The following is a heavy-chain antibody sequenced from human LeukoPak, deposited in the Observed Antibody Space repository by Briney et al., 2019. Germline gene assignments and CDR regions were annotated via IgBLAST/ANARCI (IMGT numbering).Heavy chain of an antibody. V-gene: IGHV3-7*01. CDR3: ASQSYARFDP. CDR1: GFTFKSKW. D-gene: IGHD3-16*01. J-gene: IGHJ5*02. Sequence: GGSLRLSCAASGFTFKSKWMSCVRQAPGKGLEGVGNIQGDGSEQYPVDSVKGRFTISRDNARNSLFLQMNSLRVEDTAVYYCASQSYARFDPWGQGTLVTVSS. CDR2: IQGDGSEQ.